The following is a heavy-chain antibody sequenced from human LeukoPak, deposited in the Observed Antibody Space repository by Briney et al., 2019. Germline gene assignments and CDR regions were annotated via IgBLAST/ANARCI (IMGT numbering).Heavy chain of an antibody. Sequence: GESLKISCMGSGYSFPSYWIVWVRQMPGKGLEWMGIIYPGDSDTRYSPSFQGQVNISADKSISTAYLQWSSLKASDTAMYYCARRIAVAGSHAFDYWGQGTLVTVSS. D-gene: IGHD6-19*01. V-gene: IGHV5-51*01. CDR2: IYPGDSDT. CDR1: GYSFPSYW. J-gene: IGHJ4*02. CDR3: ARRIAVAGSHAFDY.